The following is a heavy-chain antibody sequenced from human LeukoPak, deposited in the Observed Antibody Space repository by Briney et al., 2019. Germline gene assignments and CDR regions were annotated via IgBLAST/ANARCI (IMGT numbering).Heavy chain of an antibody. CDR2: VSTSNGDT. J-gene: IGHJ4*02. V-gene: IGHV1-18*01. D-gene: IGHD5-18*01. Sequence: ASVKVSCKTSGYNFNRYTITWVRQAPGQGLEWTGWVSTSNGDTNYAEKFQGRVIMTTETVTKTAYMELRRLRSGDTAMYFCARVSDTSMVTPGFDSWGQGTLVTVSS. CDR3: ARVSDTSMVTPGFDS. CDR1: GYNFNRYT.